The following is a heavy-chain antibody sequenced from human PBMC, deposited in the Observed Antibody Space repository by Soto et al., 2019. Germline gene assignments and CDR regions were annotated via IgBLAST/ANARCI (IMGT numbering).Heavy chain of an antibody. CDR1: GGSITNYY. Sequence: SETLSLTCTVSGGSITNYYWSWIRQPPGKGLEWIGYIYYSGSTNYNPSLKSRVTISVDTSKNQFSLKLSSVTAADTAENYMTRDSRSSRYDSSGCSQFCFFDFWGRGSLVTVSS. CDR2: IYYSGST. CDR3: TRDSRSSRYDSSGCSQFCFFDF. J-gene: IGHJ2*01. V-gene: IGHV4-59*08. D-gene: IGHD3-22*01.